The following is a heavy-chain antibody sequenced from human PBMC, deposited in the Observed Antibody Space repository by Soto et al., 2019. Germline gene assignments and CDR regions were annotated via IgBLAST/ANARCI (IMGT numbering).Heavy chain of an antibody. Sequence: GGSLRLSCAASGFTFSDYYMTWIRLAPGKGLEWISYIGGSGADARYADSVKGRFTISRDNTQNSLFLQMDYLRAEDTAVYYCTRDPRLLDYWGQGTLVTVSS. CDR1: GFTFSDYY. V-gene: IGHV3-11*01. CDR2: IGGSGADA. CDR3: TRDPRLLDY. J-gene: IGHJ4*02.